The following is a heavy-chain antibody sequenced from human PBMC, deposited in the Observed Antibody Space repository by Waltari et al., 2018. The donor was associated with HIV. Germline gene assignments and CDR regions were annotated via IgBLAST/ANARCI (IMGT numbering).Heavy chain of an antibody. CDR1: GGSITRGSYY. J-gene: IGHJ2*01. V-gene: IGHV4-61*02. CDR3: ARALDYYESGSFPWWFFDL. D-gene: IGHD3-10*01. Sequence: QVQLQESGPGLVRPSQPLSLTCTVSGGSITRGSYYWSWTRQPAGKELEWIGRVYTSGNTDYNPSRRSRVTLSVDTSNNQFSLKLSSLTAAYTAVYYCARALDYYESGSFPWWFFDLWGRGTLVTVSS. CDR2: VYTSGNT.